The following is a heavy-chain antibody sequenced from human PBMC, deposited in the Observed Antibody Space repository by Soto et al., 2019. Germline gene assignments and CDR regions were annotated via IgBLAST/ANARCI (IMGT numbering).Heavy chain of an antibody. D-gene: IGHD3-10*01. V-gene: IGHV3-21*05. CDR2: LSLVITFV. Sequence: GGSLRLSFAAPGSPLTKNGMNWVRPAPGEGMGGFSLLSLVITFVYYEDSVKGQFTISGAQAKNSLFLQVNSLRAEDTAVYFCARDWGVYDSEPRSHIPYLDSWGRGTLVTVSS. CDR1: GSPLTKNG. CDR3: ARDWGVYDSEPRSHIPYLDS. J-gene: IGHJ4*02.